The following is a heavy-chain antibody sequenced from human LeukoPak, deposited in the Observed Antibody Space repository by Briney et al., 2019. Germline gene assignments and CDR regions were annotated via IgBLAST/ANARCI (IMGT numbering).Heavy chain of an antibody. Sequence: SETLSLTCAVYGGSFSGYYWSLLRQPPGKGLEWIGEINHSGSTNYNPSLKSRVTISVDTSKNQFSLKLSSETAADTAVYYCARGGGRRRDWFDPWGQGTLVTVSS. D-gene: IGHD1-26*01. V-gene: IGHV4-34*01. CDR1: GGSFSGYY. CDR2: INHSGST. CDR3: ARGGGRRRDWFDP. J-gene: IGHJ5*02.